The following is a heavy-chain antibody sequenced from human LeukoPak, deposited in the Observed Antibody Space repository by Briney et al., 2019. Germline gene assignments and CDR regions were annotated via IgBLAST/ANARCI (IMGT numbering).Heavy chain of an antibody. V-gene: IGHV4-61*02. CDR3: ARMAVEMEWFSGYMDV. J-gene: IGHJ6*03. CDR2: IYTSGST. Sequence: SETLSLTCTVSGGSISSGSYYWSWIRQPAGKGLEWIGRIYTSGSTNYNPSLKSRVTISVDTSKNQFSLKLSSVTAADTAVYYCARMAVEMEWFSGYMDVWGKGTTVTVSS. CDR1: GGSISSGSYY. D-gene: IGHD3-3*01.